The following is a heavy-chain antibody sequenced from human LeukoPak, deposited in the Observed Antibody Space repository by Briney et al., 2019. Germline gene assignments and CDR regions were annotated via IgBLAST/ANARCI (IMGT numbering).Heavy chain of an antibody. D-gene: IGHD5-24*01. Sequence: SETLSLTCTVSGGSISYYYWNWIHQPPGKGLEWIGYIYTGNTNYNPSLKSRVTISVDTSKNQFSLKLSSVTAADTAVYYCARDRLQLQSRGQGTLVTVSS. CDR2: IYTGNT. CDR3: ARDRLQLQS. J-gene: IGHJ4*02. V-gene: IGHV4-59*01. CDR1: GGSISYYY.